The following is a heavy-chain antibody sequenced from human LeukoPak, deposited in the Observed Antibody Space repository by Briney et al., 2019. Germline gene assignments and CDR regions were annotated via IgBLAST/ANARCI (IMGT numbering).Heavy chain of an antibody. D-gene: IGHD3-10*01. V-gene: IGHV3-21*01. CDR2: ISSSSSYI. J-gene: IGHJ4*02. CDR3: AMGWYGVDY. Sequence: PGGSLRLSCAASGFTFSSYSMNWVRQAPGKGLEWVSSISSSSSYISYADSVKGRFTISRDNAKNSLYLQMNSLRAEDTAVYYCAMGWYGVDYWGQGTLVTVSS. CDR1: GFTFSSYS.